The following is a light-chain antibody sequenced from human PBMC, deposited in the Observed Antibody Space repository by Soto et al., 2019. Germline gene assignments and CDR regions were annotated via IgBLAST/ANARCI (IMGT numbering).Light chain of an antibody. CDR1: SGHSSYA. J-gene: IGLJ2*01. CDR3: QTWGPGIVE. Sequence: QPVLTQSPSASASLGASVKLTCTLSSGHSSYAIAWHQQQPEKGPRYLMKINSDGSHSKGDGIPDRFSGSRSGAERYLTISSLQSEDEADYYCQTWGPGIVEFGVGTTLTVL. CDR2: INSDGSH. V-gene: IGLV4-69*01.